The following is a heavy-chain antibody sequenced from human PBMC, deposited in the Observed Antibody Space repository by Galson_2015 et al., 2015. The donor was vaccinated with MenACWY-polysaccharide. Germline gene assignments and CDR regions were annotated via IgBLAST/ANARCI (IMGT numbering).Heavy chain of an antibody. CDR1: GGSIGSSSYY. Sequence: SETLSLTCTVSGGSIGSSSYYWGWVRQPPGKGLEWIGSMHHSGSTYSNLSLKSRLTMSVDTSKNQFSLKLSSVTAADTAVYYCLYASNYHYIFDYWGQGSLVTVSS. CDR3: LYASNYHYIFDY. J-gene: IGHJ4*02. V-gene: IGHV4-39*01. CDR2: MHHSGST. D-gene: IGHD5-12*01.